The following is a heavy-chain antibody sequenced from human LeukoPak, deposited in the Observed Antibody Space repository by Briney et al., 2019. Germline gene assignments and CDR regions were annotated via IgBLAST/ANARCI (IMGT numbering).Heavy chain of an antibody. J-gene: IGHJ4*02. CDR3: ARWGPIVGATTVDY. D-gene: IGHD1-26*01. V-gene: IGHV4-38-2*01. CDR2: IYHSGTT. Sequence: SETLSLTCAVSRFSISTGYYWGWIRQPPGKGPEWIGIIYHSGTTYYNPSLKSRVTISVNTSKNQFSLNLGSVTAADAAVYYCARWGPIVGATTVDYWGQGTLVTVSS. CDR1: RFSISTGYY.